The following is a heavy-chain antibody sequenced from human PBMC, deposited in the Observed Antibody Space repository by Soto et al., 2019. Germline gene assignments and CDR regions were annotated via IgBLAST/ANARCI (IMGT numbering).Heavy chain of an antibody. D-gene: IGHD3-3*01. CDR3: ARVRGYDFWSGYYTQYPNDAFDI. CDR2: IWYDGSNK. Sequence: QVQLVESGGGVVQPGRSLRLSCAASGFTFSSYGMHWVRQAPGKGLEWVAVIWYDGSNKYYADSVKGRFTISRDNSKNTLYLQMNSLRAEDTAVYYCARVRGYDFWSGYYTQYPNDAFDIWGQGTMVTVSS. V-gene: IGHV3-33*01. J-gene: IGHJ3*02. CDR1: GFTFSSYG.